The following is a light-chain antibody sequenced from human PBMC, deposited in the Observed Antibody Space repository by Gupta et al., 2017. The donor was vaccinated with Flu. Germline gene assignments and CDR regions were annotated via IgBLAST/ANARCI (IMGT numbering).Light chain of an antibody. Sequence: VTISCSGSSSNIGSKYVYWYQQLPGTAPKLLIYRNNQRPSGVPDRFSGSKSGTSASLAISGLRSEDEAEYDWSAWGDSLSVHVVFGGGTKLTAL. J-gene: IGLJ2*01. CDR3: SAWGDSLSVHVV. CDR2: RNN. V-gene: IGLV1-47*01. CDR1: SSNIGSKY.